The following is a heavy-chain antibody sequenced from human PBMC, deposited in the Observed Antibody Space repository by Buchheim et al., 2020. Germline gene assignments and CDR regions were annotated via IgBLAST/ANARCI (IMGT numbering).Heavy chain of an antibody. Sequence: QVQLVESGGGVVQPGRSLRLSCAASGFTFSSYAMHWVRQAPGKGLEWVAVISYDGSNKYYADSVKGRFTISRDNSKNTLYLQMNSLRAEDTAVYYCARWDGSGSYVDYWGQGT. D-gene: IGHD3-10*01. CDR2: ISYDGSNK. CDR1: GFTFSSYA. V-gene: IGHV3-30-3*01. CDR3: ARWDGSGSYVDY. J-gene: IGHJ4*02.